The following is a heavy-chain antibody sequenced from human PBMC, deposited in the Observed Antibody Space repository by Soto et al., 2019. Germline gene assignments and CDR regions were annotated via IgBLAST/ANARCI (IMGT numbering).Heavy chain of an antibody. J-gene: IGHJ4*02. V-gene: IGHV3-74*01. CDR1: GFTFDSHW. CDR2: IKTDGYAA. D-gene: IGHD6-19*01. CDR3: VRESGVAADC. Sequence: ESGGVLVQPGGSLRLSCVASGFTFDSHWMHWVRQAPGEGLVWVSRIKTDGYAAAYADSVKGRFTSYRDNTKNTVYMQMNSLRAEDTAVYFCVRESGVAADCWGQGTLVTVSS.